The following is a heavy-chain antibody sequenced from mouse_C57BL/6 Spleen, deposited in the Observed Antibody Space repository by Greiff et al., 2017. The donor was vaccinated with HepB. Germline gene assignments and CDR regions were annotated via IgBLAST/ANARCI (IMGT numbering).Heavy chain of an antibody. D-gene: IGHD2-4*01. J-gene: IGHJ4*01. CDR2: IYPGSGNT. V-gene: IGHV1-76*01. CDR1: GYTFTDYY. CDR3: ATYEYDGNAMDY. Sequence: VQLQQSGAELVRPGASVKLSCKASGYTFTDYYINWVKQRPGQGLEWIARIYPGSGNTYYNEKFKGKATLTAEKSSSTAYMQLSSLTSEDSAVYCSATYEYDGNAMDYWGQGTSVTVSS.